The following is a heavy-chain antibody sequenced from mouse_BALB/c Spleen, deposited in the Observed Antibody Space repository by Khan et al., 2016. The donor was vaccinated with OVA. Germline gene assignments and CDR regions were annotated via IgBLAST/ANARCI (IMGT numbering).Heavy chain of an antibody. CDR1: GYSITSDYA. D-gene: IGHD3-3*01. Sequence: EVQLVESGPGLVKPSQSLSLTCTVTGYSITSDYAWNWIRQPPGNKLEWMGYISYSGSTSYTPTLKSRISITRDTSKNQFFLQLNSVTTEDTATYYCARGRAYWGQGTLVTVSA. CDR2: ISYSGST. J-gene: IGHJ3*01. V-gene: IGHV3-2*02. CDR3: ARGRAY.